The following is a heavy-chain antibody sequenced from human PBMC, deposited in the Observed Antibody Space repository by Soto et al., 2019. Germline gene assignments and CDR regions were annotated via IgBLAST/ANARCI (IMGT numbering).Heavy chain of an antibody. V-gene: IGHV1-2*04. J-gene: IGHJ6*02. CDR2: INPKSGGT. CDR3: ARGDSTDCSNGVCSFFYNHDMDV. D-gene: IGHD2-8*01. Sequence: ASVKVSCKASGYSFSDYHIHWVRQAPGQGLEWLGRINPKSGGTSTAQKFQGWVTMTTDTSISTASMELTRLTSDDTAIYYCARGDSTDCSNGVCSFFYNHDMDVWGQGTTVTVSS. CDR1: GYSFSDYH.